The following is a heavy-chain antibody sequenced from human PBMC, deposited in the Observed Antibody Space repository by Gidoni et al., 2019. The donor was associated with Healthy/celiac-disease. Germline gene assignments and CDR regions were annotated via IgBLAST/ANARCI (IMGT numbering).Heavy chain of an antibody. CDR3: ARGRDGFRKYYYDSSGFFDY. Sequence: QVQLQQWGAGLLQPSETLSLTCAVYGGSFSGYSWSWIRQPPGKGLEWIGEINHSGSTNYNPSLKSRVTISVDTSKNQFSLKLSSVTAADTAVYYCARGRDGFRKYYYDSSGFFDYWGQGTLVTVSS. D-gene: IGHD3-22*01. CDR1: GGSFSGYS. CDR2: INHSGST. J-gene: IGHJ4*02. V-gene: IGHV4-34*01.